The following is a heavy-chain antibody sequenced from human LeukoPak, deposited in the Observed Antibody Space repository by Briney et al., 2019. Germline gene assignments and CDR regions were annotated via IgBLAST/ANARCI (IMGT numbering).Heavy chain of an antibody. V-gene: IGHV4-34*01. CDR3: ARAGLERSFDY. J-gene: IGHJ4*02. D-gene: IGHD1-1*01. CDR2: INHSGST. CDR1: GGSFSGYY. Sequence: PSETLSLTCTVYGGSFSGYYRSWIRQPPGKGLEWIGEINHSGSTNYNPSLKSRVTISVDTSKNQFSLKLSSVTAADTAVYYCARAGLERSFDYWGQGTLVTVSS.